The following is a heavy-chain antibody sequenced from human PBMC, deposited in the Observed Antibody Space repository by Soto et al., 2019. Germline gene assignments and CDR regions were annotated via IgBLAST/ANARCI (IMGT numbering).Heavy chain of an antibody. V-gene: IGHV4-59*01. CDR1: GASISSYA. CDR3: ARTAAATTHYYYYGMDV. J-gene: IGHJ6*02. Sequence: AETLSLTCTVSGASISSYAWSWIRLPPRQGLGGSGGGYYSGSANYNPSLKSRVTISVDTSKHQFSLKLSSVTAADTAVYYCARTAAATTHYYYYGMDVWGQGTTVTVSS. D-gene: IGHD6-13*01. CDR2: GYYSGSA.